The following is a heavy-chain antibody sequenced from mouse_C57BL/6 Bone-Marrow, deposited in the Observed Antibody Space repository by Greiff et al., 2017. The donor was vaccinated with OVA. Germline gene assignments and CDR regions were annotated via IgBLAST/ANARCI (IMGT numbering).Heavy chain of an antibody. V-gene: IGHV1-82*01. CDR1: GYAFSSSW. D-gene: IGHD1-1*01. CDR2: ISPGDGDT. J-gene: IGHJ2*01. Sequence: VKLMESGPELVKPGASVKISCKASGYAFSSSWMNWVKQRPGKGLEWIGRISPGDGDTNYNGKFKGKATLTADKSSSTAYMQLSSLTSEDSAVYFCARGYYGPYYFDYWGQGTTLTVSS. CDR3: ARGYYGPYYFDY.